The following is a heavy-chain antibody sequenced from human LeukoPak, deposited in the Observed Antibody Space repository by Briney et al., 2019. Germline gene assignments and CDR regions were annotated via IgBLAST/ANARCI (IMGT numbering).Heavy chain of an antibody. V-gene: IGHV4-34*01. CDR1: GGSFSGYY. CDR3: ARLNTVAGMNY. Sequence: SETPSLTCAVYGGSFSGYYWSWIRQPPGKGLEWIGEINHSGSTNYNPSLKSRVTISVDTSKNQFSLKLSSVTAADTAVYYCARLNTVAGMNYWGQGTLVTVSS. CDR2: INHSGST. J-gene: IGHJ4*02. D-gene: IGHD6-19*01.